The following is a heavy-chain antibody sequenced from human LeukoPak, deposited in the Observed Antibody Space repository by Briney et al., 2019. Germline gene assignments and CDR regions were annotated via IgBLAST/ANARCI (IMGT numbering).Heavy chain of an antibody. CDR2: ISSSSSYI. Sequence: NPGGSLRLSCAASGFTFSSYSMNWVRQAPGKGLEWVSSISSSSSYIYYADSVKGRFTISRDNAKNSLYLQMNNLRAEDTAVYYCASEMSGSQQLVPFDYWGQGTLVTVSS. V-gene: IGHV3-21*01. CDR3: ASEMSGSQQLVPFDY. CDR1: GFTFSSYS. J-gene: IGHJ4*02. D-gene: IGHD6-13*01.